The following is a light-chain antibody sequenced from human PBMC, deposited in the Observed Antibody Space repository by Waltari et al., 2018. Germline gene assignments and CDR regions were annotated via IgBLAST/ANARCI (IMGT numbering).Light chain of an antibody. J-gene: IGKJ4*02. CDR2: GAS. V-gene: IGKV3-11*01. Sequence: EIVLTQSPATLPLSPGDRPTLSCRAIQSVSNYLAWYQQKPGHPPRLLIYGASNRDAGIPDRFSGSGSVTDFTLTIRSLDPEHFAFYFCQQRSTWPGLTFGGGTKVEIK. CDR3: QQRSTWPGLT. CDR1: QSVSNY.